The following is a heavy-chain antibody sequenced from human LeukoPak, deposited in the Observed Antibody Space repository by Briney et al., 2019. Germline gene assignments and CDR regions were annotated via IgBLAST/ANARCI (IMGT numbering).Heavy chain of an antibody. Sequence: SVKVSCKASGGTFSSYAISRVRQAPGQGLEWMGGIIPIFGTANYAQKFQGRVTITADKSTSTAYMELSSLRSEDTAVYYCARSIAVAGTGWFDPWGQGTLVTDSS. V-gene: IGHV1-69*06. D-gene: IGHD6-19*01. CDR2: IIPIFGTA. CDR1: GGTFSSYA. CDR3: ARSIAVAGTGWFDP. J-gene: IGHJ5*02.